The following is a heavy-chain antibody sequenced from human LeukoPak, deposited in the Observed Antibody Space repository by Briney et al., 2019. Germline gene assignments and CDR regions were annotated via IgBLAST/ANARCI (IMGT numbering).Heavy chain of an antibody. CDR1: GGSISSSNW. CDR3: ARGGGSSWYRSFDY. CDR2: IYHSGST. D-gene: IGHD6-13*01. Sequence: SGTVSLTCAVSGGSISSSNWWSWVRQPPGKGLEWIGEIYHSGSTNYNPSLKSRVTISVDKSKSQFSLKLSSVTAADTAVYYCARGGGSSWYRSFDYWGQGTLVTVSS. J-gene: IGHJ4*02. V-gene: IGHV4-4*02.